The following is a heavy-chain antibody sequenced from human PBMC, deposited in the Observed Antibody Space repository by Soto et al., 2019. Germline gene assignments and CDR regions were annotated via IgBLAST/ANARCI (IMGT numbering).Heavy chain of an antibody. V-gene: IGHV4-34*01. CDR2: INHSGST. Sequence: PSETLSLTCTVSGGSISGYYWSLIRQPPGKGLEWIGEINHSGSTNYNPSLKSRVTISVDTSKNRFSLKLSSVTAADTAVYYCVRGADLRGSYYMDVWGKGTTVTVSS. CDR3: VRGADLRGSYYMDV. CDR1: GGSISGYY. J-gene: IGHJ6*03.